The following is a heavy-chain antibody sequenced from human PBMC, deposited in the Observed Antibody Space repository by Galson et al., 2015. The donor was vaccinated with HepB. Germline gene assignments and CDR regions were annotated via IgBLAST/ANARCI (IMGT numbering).Heavy chain of an antibody. CDR3: ARLERNSGSVDY. Sequence: PLSLTCAVSGGSISNGDYYWSWIRQSPGQGLEWIGHIFYRGSTYYKSSLENRVTISVDTSKNHFSLKLNFVTAADTAVYYCARLERNSGSVDYWCQGTLVTVSS. V-gene: IGHV4-30-4*01. J-gene: IGHJ4*02. CDR1: GGSISNGDYY. CDR2: IFYRGST. D-gene: IGHD3-10*01.